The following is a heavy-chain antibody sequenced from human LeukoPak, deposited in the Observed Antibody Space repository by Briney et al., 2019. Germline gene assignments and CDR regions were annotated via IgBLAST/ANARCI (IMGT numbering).Heavy chain of an antibody. V-gene: IGHV3-7*01. J-gene: IGHJ5*02. CDR1: GFTFSSDW. Sequence: GGSLRLSCAASGFTFSSDWMSWVRQAPGKGLEWVANIKQDGSEKYYVDSVKGRFTISRDNAKNSLYLQMNSLRAEDTAVYYCARDRHYDFWSGYYPTGWFDPWGQGTLVTVSS. D-gene: IGHD3-3*01. CDR2: IKQDGSEK. CDR3: ARDRHYDFWSGYYPTGWFDP.